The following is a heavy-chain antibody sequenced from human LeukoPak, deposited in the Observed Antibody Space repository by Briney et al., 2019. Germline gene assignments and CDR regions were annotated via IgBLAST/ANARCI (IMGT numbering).Heavy chain of an antibody. V-gene: IGHV1-18*01. CDR3: ARSRVYVNYFDY. Sequence: ASVKVSCKASGYTFTSYGISWVRQAPGQGLEWMGWISACNGNTNYAQKLQGRVTMTTDTSTSTAYMELRSLRSDDTAVYYCARSRVYVNYFDYWGQGTLVTVSS. J-gene: IGHJ4*02. CDR1: GYTFTSYG. CDR2: ISACNGNT. D-gene: IGHD5/OR15-5a*01.